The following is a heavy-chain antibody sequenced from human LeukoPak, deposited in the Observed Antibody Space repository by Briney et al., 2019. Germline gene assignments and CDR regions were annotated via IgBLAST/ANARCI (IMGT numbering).Heavy chain of an antibody. CDR3: AKVGFGWYQIDY. CDR2: IRYDGTSQ. Sequence: GGSLRLSCATSGFTLSIYGMHWVRQAPGKGLEWVAFIRYDGTSQYYTDSVKGRFTISRDNSMNTMYLQMNSLRVEDTAVYYCAKVGFGWYQIDYWGQGTLITVSS. V-gene: IGHV3-30*02. CDR1: GFTLSIYG. J-gene: IGHJ4*02. D-gene: IGHD6-19*01.